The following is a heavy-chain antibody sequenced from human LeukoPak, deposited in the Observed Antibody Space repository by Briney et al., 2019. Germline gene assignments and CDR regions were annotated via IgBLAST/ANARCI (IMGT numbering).Heavy chain of an antibody. CDR2: IYRSGST. D-gene: IGHD3-10*01. CDR1: GGSISSGSSY. CDR3: AALGGGS. J-gene: IGHJ5*02. Sequence: SQTLSLTCTVSGGSISSGSSYLSWIRQLAGKGLEWIGRIYRSGSTNYNPSLKSRVTILLDTSKNQFSLKLTSVTAADTAVYYCAALGGGSWGQGTLVTVSS. V-gene: IGHV4-61*02.